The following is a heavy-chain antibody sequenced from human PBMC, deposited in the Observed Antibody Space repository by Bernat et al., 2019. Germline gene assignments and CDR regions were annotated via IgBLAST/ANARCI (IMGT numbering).Heavy chain of an antibody. Sequence: QVQLVESGGGVVQPGGSLRLSCAASGFTFSSYGMHWVRQAPGKGLEWVAFIRYDGSNKYYADSVKGRFTISRDNAKNTLYLQMNNLRAEDTAVYYCARDRSYTMDVWGQGTTVTVSS. D-gene: IGHD4-11*01. CDR3: ARDRSYTMDV. CDR1: GFTFSSYG. CDR2: IRYDGSNK. J-gene: IGHJ6*02. V-gene: IGHV3-30*02.